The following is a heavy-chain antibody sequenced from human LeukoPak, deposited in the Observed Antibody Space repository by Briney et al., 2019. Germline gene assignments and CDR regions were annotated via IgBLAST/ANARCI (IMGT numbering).Heavy chain of an antibody. J-gene: IGHJ4*02. CDR2: ISSSVTTM. CDR1: GFTFSSYE. D-gene: IGHD5-24*01. Sequence: GGSLRLSCAASGFTFSSYEMNWVRQAPGKGLEWGSYISSSVTTMYYADSVKGRFTISRDNAKNSLYLQLNSLRAEDTAVYYCARDGRSDAYRYFDYWGQGTLVTVSS. CDR3: ARDGRSDAYRYFDY. V-gene: IGHV3-48*03.